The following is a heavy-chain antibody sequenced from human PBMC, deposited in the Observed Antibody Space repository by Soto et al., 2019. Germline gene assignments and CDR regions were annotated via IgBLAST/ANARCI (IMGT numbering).Heavy chain of an antibody. V-gene: IGHV4-34*01. J-gene: IGHJ6*02. CDR2: INHRGST. D-gene: IGHD3-10*01. CDR3: AREEAPRWFTKGYYGMDV. Sequence: SETLSLTCAGYGGSFSGYYWSWIRQTPGKGLEWLGEINHRGSTNYNPSLKSRVTISVDTSRTQFSLKLCSVTAADTAVYYCAREEAPRWFTKGYYGMDVWGQGTTVTVSS. CDR1: GGSFSGYY.